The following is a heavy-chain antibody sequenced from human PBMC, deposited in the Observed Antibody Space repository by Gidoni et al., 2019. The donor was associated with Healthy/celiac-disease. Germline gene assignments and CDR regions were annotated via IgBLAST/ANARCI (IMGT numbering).Heavy chain of an antibody. Sequence: QLQLQESGSGLVKPSQTLSLTCAVSGGSISSGGYSWSWIRQPPGKGLEWIGYIYHSGSTYYNPSLKSRVTISVDRSKNQFSLKLSSVTAADTAVYYCARLIFGVADDYYYMDVWGKGTTVTVSS. CDR1: GGSISSGGYS. D-gene: IGHD3-3*01. V-gene: IGHV4-30-2*01. J-gene: IGHJ6*03. CDR3: ARLIFGVADDYYYMDV. CDR2: IYHSGST.